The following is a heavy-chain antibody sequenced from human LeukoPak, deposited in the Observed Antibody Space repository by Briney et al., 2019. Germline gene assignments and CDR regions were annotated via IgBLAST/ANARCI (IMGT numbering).Heavy chain of an antibody. CDR2: ISGDGGST. CDR3: AKDIRDIWFGELEH. CDR1: GFTLSNYW. V-gene: IGHV3-43*02. Sequence: PGGSLRLSCAASGFTLSNYWMHWVRQAPGKGLEWVSLISGDGGSTYYADSMRGRFTISRDNSKNSLYLQMNSLRTEDTAFYYCAKDIRDIWFGELEHWGQGILVTVSS. J-gene: IGHJ4*02. D-gene: IGHD3-10*01.